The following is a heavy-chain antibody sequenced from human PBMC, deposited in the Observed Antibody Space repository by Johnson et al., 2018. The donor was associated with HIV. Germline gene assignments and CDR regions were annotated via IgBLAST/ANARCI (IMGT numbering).Heavy chain of an antibody. CDR2: IQFDGSHK. J-gene: IGHJ3*02. Sequence: QVQLVESGGGVVQPGRSLRLSCAVSGFTFSSYGMHWVRRAPGKGLEWVTFIQFDGSHKYSADFVKGRFTISRDTSKKSVFLQMNSLRPEDTAVYYCAKETRDSRSAFDIWGQGTLVTVSS. V-gene: IGHV3-30*02. D-gene: IGHD4-11*01. CDR1: GFTFSSYG. CDR3: AKETRDSRSAFDI.